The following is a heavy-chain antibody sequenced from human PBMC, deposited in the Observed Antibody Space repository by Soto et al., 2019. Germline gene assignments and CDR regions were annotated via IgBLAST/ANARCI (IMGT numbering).Heavy chain of an antibody. CDR3: ARGRYYDSSGSDTYYFDY. V-gene: IGHV1-69*01. J-gene: IGHJ4*02. CDR1: GGTFSSYA. D-gene: IGHD3-22*01. CDR2: IIPIFGTA. Sequence: KVSCKASGGTFSSYAISWVRQAPGQGLEWMGGIIPIFGTANYAQKFQGRVTITADESTSTAYMELSSLRSEDTAVYYCARGRYYDSSGSDTYYFDYWGQGTLVTVSS.